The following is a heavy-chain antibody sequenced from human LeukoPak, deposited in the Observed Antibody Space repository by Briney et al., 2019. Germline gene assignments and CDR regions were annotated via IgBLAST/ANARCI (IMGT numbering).Heavy chain of an antibody. CDR2: ISGSGGST. V-gene: IGHV3-23*01. Sequence: QPGGSLRLSCAASGFTFSSYAMSWVRQAPGKGLEWVSAISGSGGSTYYADSVKGRFIVSRDNSKDTVYLQINSLRAEDTAVYYCARALAAASHTSFDYWGQGTLVTVTS. CDR3: ARALAAASHTSFDY. CDR1: GFTFSSYA. D-gene: IGHD6-13*01. J-gene: IGHJ4*02.